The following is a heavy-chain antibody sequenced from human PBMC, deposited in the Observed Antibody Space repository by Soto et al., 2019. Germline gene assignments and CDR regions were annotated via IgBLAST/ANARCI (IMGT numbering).Heavy chain of an antibody. J-gene: IGHJ4*02. Sequence: PGGSLRLSCAASGFSFSTYSMHWVRQAPGKGLEWVAVISYDGSNKYYADSVKGRFTISRDNSKNILYLQMNSLRGEDTAMYYCARDRGQRLVLGDFYFDYWGQGTLVTVSS. CDR3: ARDRGQRLVLGDFYFDY. V-gene: IGHV3-30-3*01. CDR2: ISYDGSNK. CDR1: GFSFSTYS. D-gene: IGHD6-13*01.